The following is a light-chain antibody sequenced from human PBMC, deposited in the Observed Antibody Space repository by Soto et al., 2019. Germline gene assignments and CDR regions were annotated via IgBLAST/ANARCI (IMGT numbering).Light chain of an antibody. Sequence: DIVMTQSPDSLAVSLGERATLNCKSSQSVLYSSNNKNFLAWYQQKPGQPPKLLIYWASTRASGVPDRFSGSGSGTDVTLTIRSLQAEDVAVYYCQQYDSTPWTFGQGTKVEIK. CDR2: WAS. CDR3: QQYDSTPWT. V-gene: IGKV4-1*01. CDR1: QSVLYSSNNKNF. J-gene: IGKJ1*01.